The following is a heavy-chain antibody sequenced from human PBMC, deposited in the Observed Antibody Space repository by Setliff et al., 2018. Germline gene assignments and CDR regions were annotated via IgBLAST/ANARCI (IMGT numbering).Heavy chain of an antibody. J-gene: IGHJ4*02. D-gene: IGHD3-16*01. Sequence: ASVKVSCKVSGYTLTELSMHRVRQAPGKGLEWMGGFDPEDGETIYAQKFQGRVTMTGDTSTDTAYMELSSLRSEDTAVYYCATAWGEGYFDYWGQGTLVTVSS. CDR1: GYTLTELS. V-gene: IGHV1-24*01. CDR3: ATAWGEGYFDY. CDR2: FDPEDGET.